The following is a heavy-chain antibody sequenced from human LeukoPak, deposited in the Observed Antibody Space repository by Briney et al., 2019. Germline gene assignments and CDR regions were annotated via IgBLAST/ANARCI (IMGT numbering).Heavy chain of an antibody. CDR1: GGTFSSYA. Sequence: SAKVSCKASGGTFSSYAISWVRQAPGQGLEWMGRIIPILGIANYAQKFQGRVTITADKSTSTAYMELSSLRSEDTAVYYCAILRGLYGGTPVSDYWGQGTLVTVSS. CDR2: IIPILGIA. V-gene: IGHV1-69*04. J-gene: IGHJ4*02. CDR3: AILRGLYGGTPVSDY. D-gene: IGHD4-23*01.